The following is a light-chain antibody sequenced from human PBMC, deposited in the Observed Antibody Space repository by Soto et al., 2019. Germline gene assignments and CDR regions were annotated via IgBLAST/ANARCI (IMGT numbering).Light chain of an antibody. V-gene: IGKV1-5*03. Sequence: DIQITQSPSTLSVSVGDRVTITCRASQTISSWMAWYQHTPGKAPKLLIYKASTLKSGVPSRFSGSGPGTEFTLTISSLQPDDFATYYCQHYNSYSEAFGQGTKVDIK. J-gene: IGKJ1*01. CDR1: QTISSW. CDR2: KAS. CDR3: QHYNSYSEA.